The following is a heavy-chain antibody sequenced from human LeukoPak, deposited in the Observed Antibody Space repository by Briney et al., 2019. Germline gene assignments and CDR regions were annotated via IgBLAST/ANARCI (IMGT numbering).Heavy chain of an antibody. D-gene: IGHD2-15*01. Sequence: GGSLRLSCAATGFSFSAYWMTWVRQAPGTGLEWVANINPAGSETYYVDPVKGRFSISRDNAKNLVYLQMNSLRAEDTAVYHCARFGYVAAVDVWGQGTPVTVSS. V-gene: IGHV3-7*01. CDR1: GFSFSAYW. CDR2: INPAGSET. J-gene: IGHJ4*02. CDR3: ARFGYVAAVDV.